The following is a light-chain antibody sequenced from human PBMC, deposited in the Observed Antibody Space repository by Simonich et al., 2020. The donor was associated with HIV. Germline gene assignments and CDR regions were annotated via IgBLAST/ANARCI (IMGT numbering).Light chain of an antibody. CDR1: QGVSNS. J-gene: IGKJ1*01. Sequence: DILMTQSPSSLPASVGDRVTITCRASQGVSNSLAWYQQKPGKAAKLLLSASSRLESGVASRFSGSGSGTDYTLTISSLQPEDFATYYCQQFFSTPWTFGQGTKVEIK. CDR3: QQFFSTPWT. CDR2: ASS. V-gene: IGKV1-NL1*01.